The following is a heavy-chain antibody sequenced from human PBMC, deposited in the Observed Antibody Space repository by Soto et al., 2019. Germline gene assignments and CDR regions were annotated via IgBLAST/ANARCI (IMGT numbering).Heavy chain of an antibody. Sequence: QVQLQESGPGLVKPSETLSLTCTVSGGSISSYYWSWIRQPPGKGLEWIGYIYYSGSTNYNPSLKSRVTISVDTSKNQFSLKLSSVTAADTAVYYCARRAVRGVISWFDPWGQGTLVTVSS. CDR2: IYYSGST. D-gene: IGHD3-10*01. J-gene: IGHJ5*02. V-gene: IGHV4-59*08. CDR1: GGSISSYY. CDR3: ARRAVRGVISWFDP.